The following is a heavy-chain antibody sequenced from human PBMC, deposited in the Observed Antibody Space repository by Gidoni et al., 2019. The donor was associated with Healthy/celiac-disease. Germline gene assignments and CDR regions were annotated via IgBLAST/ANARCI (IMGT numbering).Heavy chain of an antibody. CDR2: INHSGST. D-gene: IGHD3-10*01. V-gene: IGHV4-34*01. CDR3: AREGFRELLF. Sequence: QVQLQQWGAGLLKPSETLSLTCAVNGGSFSGSYWSWIRTPPGKGLEWIGAINHSGSTNYHPSLKSRVAISVDTSKSLFALRLSAVTAADTAVYYCAREGFRELLFGGQGTLVTVSS. J-gene: IGHJ4*02. CDR1: GGSFSGSY.